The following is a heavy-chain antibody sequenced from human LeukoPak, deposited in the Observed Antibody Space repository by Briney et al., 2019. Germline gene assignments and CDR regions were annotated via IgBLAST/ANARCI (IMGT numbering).Heavy chain of an antibody. V-gene: IGHV3-7*03. CDR3: ARDSAIATVGRVGDY. D-gene: IGHD6-13*01. CDR1: GFTFSNYW. CDR2: IKQDGSEK. Sequence: PWGSLRLSCAASGFTFSNYWMSWVRQAPGKGLEWVANIKQDGSEKYYVDSVKGRFTISRDNSENTLYLQMNSLRADDTAVYYCARDSAIATVGRVGDYWGQGTLVTVSS. J-gene: IGHJ4*02.